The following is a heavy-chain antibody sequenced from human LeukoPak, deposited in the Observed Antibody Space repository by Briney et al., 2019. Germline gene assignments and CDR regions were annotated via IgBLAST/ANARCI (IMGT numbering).Heavy chain of an antibody. J-gene: IGHJ4*02. Sequence: SETLSLTCTVSGGSISSGSYYWTWIRQPAGKGLEWIGRIYISGSTKYNPSLKSRVTISVDTSKNQFSLRLSTVTAADTAVYYCARAISGSITAGSVWGQGTLVTVSS. CDR2: IYISGST. D-gene: IGHD1-14*01. CDR1: GGSISSGSYY. CDR3: ARAISGSITAGSV. V-gene: IGHV4-61*02.